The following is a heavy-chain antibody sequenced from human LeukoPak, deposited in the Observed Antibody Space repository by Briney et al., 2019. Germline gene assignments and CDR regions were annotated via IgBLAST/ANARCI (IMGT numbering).Heavy chain of an antibody. D-gene: IGHD3-10*01. V-gene: IGHV4-34*01. Sequence: SETLSLTCAVYGGSFSGYYWSWIRQPPGKGLEWIGEINHSGSTNYNPSLKSRVTISVDTSKNQFSLKLSSVTAADTAVYYCARGKRPLLWFGELLRSPLTNNCFDPWGQGTLVTVSS. J-gene: IGHJ5*02. CDR3: ARGKRPLLWFGELLRSPLTNNCFDP. CDR2: INHSGST. CDR1: GGSFSGYY.